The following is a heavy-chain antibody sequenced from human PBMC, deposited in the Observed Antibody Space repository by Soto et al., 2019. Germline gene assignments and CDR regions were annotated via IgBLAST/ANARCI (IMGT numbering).Heavy chain of an antibody. J-gene: IGHJ2*01. Sequence: SETLSLTCSFSGGSISSSRYYWGWIRQPPGKGLEWIGSMFYSGTTYYNPSLKSRATISEDTSENHFPLKLTSVTAADTAIYYCAGTTIYGVVILQASWCFVLCCRGTTVTV. V-gene: IGHV4-39*02. D-gene: IGHD3-3*01. CDR2: MFYSGTT. CDR1: GGSISSSRYY. CDR3: AGTTIYGVVILQASWCFVL.